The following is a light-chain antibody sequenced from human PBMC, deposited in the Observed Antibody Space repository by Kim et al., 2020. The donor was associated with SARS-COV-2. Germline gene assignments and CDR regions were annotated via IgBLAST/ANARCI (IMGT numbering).Light chain of an antibody. CDR2: DAS. CDR1: QRVSSY. Sequence: PGHRTPLSCRASQRVSSYLAWYQQKPGQAPRLLIYDASNRATGIPARFSGSGSGTDFTLTISSLEPEDFAVYYCQQRSNWPRFTFGPGTKVDIK. V-gene: IGKV3-11*01. J-gene: IGKJ3*01. CDR3: QQRSNWPRFT.